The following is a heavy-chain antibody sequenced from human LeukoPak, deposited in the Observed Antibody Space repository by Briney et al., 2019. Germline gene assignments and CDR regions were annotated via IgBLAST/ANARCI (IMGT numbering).Heavy chain of an antibody. V-gene: IGHV3-33*01. CDR1: GXTFSSYG. CDR3: AREVAPLYFHYGMDV. J-gene: IGHJ6*01. CDR2: TWYDGRNN. D-gene: IGHD2-21*01. Sequence: PGGSLRLSCAASGXTFSSYGVHWVRQAPGKGLEWVAVTWYDGRNNYYAASVKGRFTISRDDSKTTVYLLMNSLRAEDTAVYYCAREVAPLYFHYGMDVWGEGTTVTVSS.